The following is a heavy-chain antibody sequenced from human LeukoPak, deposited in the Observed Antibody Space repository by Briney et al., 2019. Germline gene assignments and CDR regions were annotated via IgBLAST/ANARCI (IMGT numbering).Heavy chain of an antibody. V-gene: IGHV4-59*01. CDR3: ARDRVGYCSGGSCPPASFDY. D-gene: IGHD2-15*01. CDR2: FYSSGKI. J-gene: IGHJ4*02. Sequence: SETLSLNCSAFSDSISSYYWSWIRQPPGKGLEWLGYFYSSGKINYNPSLKSRVSISVDTSKSQFSLKLSSVTAADTAVYYCARDRVGYCSGGSCPPASFDYWGQGTLVTVSS. CDR1: SDSISSYY.